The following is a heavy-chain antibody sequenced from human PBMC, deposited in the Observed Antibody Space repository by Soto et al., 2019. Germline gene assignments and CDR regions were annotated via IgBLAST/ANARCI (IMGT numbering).Heavy chain of an antibody. V-gene: IGHV4-30-4*01. Sequence: PSETLSLTFTVSGGSISSGDYYWSWIRQPPGKGLEWIGYIYYSGSTYYNPSLKSRVTISVDTSKNQFSLKLSSVTAADTAVYYCARVGGFGATTIDYWGQGTLVTVSS. CDR3: ARVGGFGATTIDY. CDR1: GGSISSGDYY. D-gene: IGHD3-10*01. CDR2: IYYSGST. J-gene: IGHJ4*02.